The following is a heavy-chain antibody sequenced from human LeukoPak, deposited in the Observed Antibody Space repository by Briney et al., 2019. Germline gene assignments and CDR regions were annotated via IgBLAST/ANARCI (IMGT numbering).Heavy chain of an antibody. D-gene: IGHD6-6*01. V-gene: IGHV4-4*07. CDR2: IYTSGSN. CDR3: ARDNEVAARSFDY. J-gene: IGHJ4*02. Sequence: PSETLSLTCTVSGGSISSYYWSWFRQPAGKGLEWIGRIYTSGSNNYNPSLKSRVTMSVDTSKNQFSLKLSSVTAADTAMYYCARDNEVAARSFDYWGQGTLVTVSS. CDR1: GGSISSYY.